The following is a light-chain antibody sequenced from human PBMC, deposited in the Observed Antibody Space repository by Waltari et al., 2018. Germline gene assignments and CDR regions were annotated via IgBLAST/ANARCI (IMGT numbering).Light chain of an antibody. CDR2: AAS. Sequence: EIVMPQSPATLSVSPGERVTLSCRASQTVRNNLAWYQQKPGQAPRLLIYAASTRATGIPARFSGSGSGTEFTLTISSLQSEDFAVYYCQQYNNWPPLTFGGGTKVEIK. CDR1: QTVRNN. J-gene: IGKJ4*01. V-gene: IGKV3-15*01. CDR3: QQYNNWPPLT.